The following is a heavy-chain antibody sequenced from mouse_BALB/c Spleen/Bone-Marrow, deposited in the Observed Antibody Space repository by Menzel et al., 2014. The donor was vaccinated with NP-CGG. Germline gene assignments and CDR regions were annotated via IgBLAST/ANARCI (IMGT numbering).Heavy chain of an antibody. CDR3: ARRGDSSGYAFAY. D-gene: IGHD3-2*01. Sequence: QVQLKESGAELAKPGASVKMSCKASGYTFTTYWMPWVKLLSGQFLAFLGCINPNTGYSEYNQKLKDKATVTADKSSSTAYMQLSSLTSEDSAVYYCARRGDSSGYAFAYWGQGTLVTVSA. CDR2: INPNTGYS. CDR1: GYTFTTYW. V-gene: IGHV1-7*01. J-gene: IGHJ3*01.